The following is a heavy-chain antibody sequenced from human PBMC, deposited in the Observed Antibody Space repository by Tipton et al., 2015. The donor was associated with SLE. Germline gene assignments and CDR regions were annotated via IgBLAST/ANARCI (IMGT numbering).Heavy chain of an antibody. D-gene: IGHD6-6*01. CDR3: ARDRVEYSSNDY. J-gene: IGHJ4*02. V-gene: IGHV4-39*07. Sequence: TLSLTCTVSGGSISSSSYYWGWIRQPPGKGLEWIGSIYYSGSTYYNPSLKSRVTISVDTSKNQFSLKLSSVTAADTAVYYCARDRVEYSSNDYWGQGTLVTVSS. CDR1: GGSISSSSYY. CDR2: IYYSGST.